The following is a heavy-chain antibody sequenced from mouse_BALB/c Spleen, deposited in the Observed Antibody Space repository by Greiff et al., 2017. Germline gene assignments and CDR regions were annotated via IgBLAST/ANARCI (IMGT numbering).Heavy chain of an antibody. CDR2: ISNGGGST. D-gene: IGHD2-2*01. J-gene: IGHJ2*01. CDR3: ARRSYGYDGYFDY. Sequence: EVQRVESGGGLVQPGGSLKLSCAASGFTFSSYTMSWVRQTPEKRLEWVAYISNGGGSTYYPDTVKGRFTISRDNAKNTLYLQMSSLKSEDTAMYYCARRSYGYDGYFDYWGQGTTLTVSS. CDR1: GFTFSSYT. V-gene: IGHV5-12-2*01.